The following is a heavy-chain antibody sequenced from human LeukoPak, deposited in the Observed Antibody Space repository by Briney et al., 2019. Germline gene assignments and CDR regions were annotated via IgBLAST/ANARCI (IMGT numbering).Heavy chain of an antibody. CDR2: INGDGRNI. Sequence: VSVSRINGDGRNINYADSVSGRFTISRDNAKNTLYLQMNTLRVEDTAVYYCARDATGDYWGQGTLVTVSS. CDR3: ARDATGDY. V-gene: IGHV3-74*01. J-gene: IGHJ4*02.